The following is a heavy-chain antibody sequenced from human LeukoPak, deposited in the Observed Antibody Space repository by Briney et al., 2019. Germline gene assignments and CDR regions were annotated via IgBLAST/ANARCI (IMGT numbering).Heavy chain of an antibody. CDR3: ARARSGSYLHFDY. CDR1: GGTFSSYA. J-gene: IGHJ4*02. D-gene: IGHD3-10*01. CDR2: IIPILGIA. V-gene: IGHV1-69*04. Sequence: ASVKVSCKASGGTFSSYAISWVRQAPGQGLEWMGRIIPILGIANYAQKFQGRVTITADKSTSTAYMELSSLRSEDTAVYYCARARSGSYLHFDYWGQGTLVTASS.